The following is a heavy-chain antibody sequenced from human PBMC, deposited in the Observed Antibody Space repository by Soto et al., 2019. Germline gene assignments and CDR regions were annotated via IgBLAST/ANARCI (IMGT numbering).Heavy chain of an antibody. V-gene: IGHV1-18*04. Sequence: ASVKVSCKASGYTFTSYGISWVRQAPGQGLEWMGWISAYNGNTNYAQKLQGRVTMTTDTSTSTAYMELRSLRSDDTAVYYCARDLIGYCSSTSCSNYYYGMDVWGQGTTVTVSS. CDR3: ARDLIGYCSSTSCSNYYYGMDV. CDR2: ISAYNGNT. D-gene: IGHD2-2*01. CDR1: GYTFTSYG. J-gene: IGHJ6*02.